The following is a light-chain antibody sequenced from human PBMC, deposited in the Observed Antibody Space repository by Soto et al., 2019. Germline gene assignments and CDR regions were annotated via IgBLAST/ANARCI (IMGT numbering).Light chain of an antibody. Sequence: QSVLTQPASVSGSPGQSITISCTGTSSDVGGYNYVSWYQQYPGKAPKPMIYDVSNRPSGVSNRFSGSKSGNTASLTISGLQAEDEADYYCSSYRSSSTYVFGTGTKVTVL. CDR3: SSYRSSSTYV. J-gene: IGLJ1*01. CDR1: SSDVGGYNY. CDR2: DVS. V-gene: IGLV2-14*01.